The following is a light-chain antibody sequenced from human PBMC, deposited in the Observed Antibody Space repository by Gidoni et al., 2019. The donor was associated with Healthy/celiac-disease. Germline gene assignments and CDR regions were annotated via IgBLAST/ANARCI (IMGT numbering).Light chain of an antibody. Sequence: IQLTQSPSSLSASVGDRVTITCRASQDINYYLGWYQRSPGKAPKLLIYAASTLQSGVPSRFSGSGSGTDFTLTISSLQPEDFATYYCQQVNSYPRTFGQXTRLEIK. CDR3: QQVNSYPRT. J-gene: IGKJ5*01. CDR1: QDINYY. CDR2: AAS. V-gene: IGKV1-9*01.